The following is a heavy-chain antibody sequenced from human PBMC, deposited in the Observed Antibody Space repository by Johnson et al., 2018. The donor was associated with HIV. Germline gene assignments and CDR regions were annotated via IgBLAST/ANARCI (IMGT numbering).Heavy chain of an antibody. D-gene: IGHD3-3*01. CDR2: ISYDGSDK. V-gene: IGHV3-30*03. Sequence: QMHLVESGGGVVQPGRSLRLSCAASGFTFSSYGMHWVRQAPAKGLEWVAVISYDGSDKYYADSVKGRLTISRDSSKNTLYLEMNSLRAEDTAVYYCARDRFPYYDFWSGYYRGAFDIWGQGTMVTVSS. CDR1: GFTFSSYG. J-gene: IGHJ3*02. CDR3: ARDRFPYYDFWSGYYRGAFDI.